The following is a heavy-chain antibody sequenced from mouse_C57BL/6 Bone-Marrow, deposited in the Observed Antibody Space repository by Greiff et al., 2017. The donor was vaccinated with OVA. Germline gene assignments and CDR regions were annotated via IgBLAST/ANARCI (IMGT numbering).Heavy chain of an antibody. Sequence: VQLQQPGAELVKPGASVKLSCKASGYTFTSYWMHWVKQRPGQGLEWIGMIHPNSGSTNYNEKFKSKATLTVDKSSSTAYMQLSSLTSEDSAVYYCASCGDYDGAMDYWGQGTSVTGSS. CDR1: GYTFTSYW. CDR2: IHPNSGST. D-gene: IGHD2-4*01. V-gene: IGHV1-64*01. J-gene: IGHJ4*01. CDR3: ASCGDYDGAMDY.